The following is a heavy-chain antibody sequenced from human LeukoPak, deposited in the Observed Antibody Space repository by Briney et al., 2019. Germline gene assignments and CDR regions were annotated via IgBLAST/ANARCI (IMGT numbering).Heavy chain of an antibody. D-gene: IGHD4-23*01. CDR3: ARGTGGNALVIDY. V-gene: IGHV1-69*05. CDR1: GGTFSSYA. J-gene: IGHJ4*02. CDR2: IIPIFGTA. Sequence: ASVKVSCKASGGTFSSYAISWVRQAPGQGLEWMGRIIPIFGTANYAQKFQGRVTITTDESTSTAYMELSGLRSEDTAVYYCARGTGGNALVIDYWGQGTLVTVSS.